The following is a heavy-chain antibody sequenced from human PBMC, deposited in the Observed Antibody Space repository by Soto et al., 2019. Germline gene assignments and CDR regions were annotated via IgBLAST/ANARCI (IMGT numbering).Heavy chain of an antibody. J-gene: IGHJ5*02. CDR1: GGTTSSAGDA. CDR3: ARGGGSIAAQYNCFDP. V-gene: IGHV4-30-2*01. Sequence: LTRAASGGTTSSAGDAGSWIRKPPGKGLEWIGYIYHSGSTYYNPSLKSRVTISVDRSKNQFSLKLSSVTAADTAVYYCARGGGSIAAQYNCFDPWGQGTLVTVSS. CDR2: IYHSGST. D-gene: IGHD6-6*01.